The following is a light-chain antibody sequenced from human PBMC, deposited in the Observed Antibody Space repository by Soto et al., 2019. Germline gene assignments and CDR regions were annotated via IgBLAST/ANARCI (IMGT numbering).Light chain of an antibody. V-gene: IGLV2-23*02. CDR3: CSYAGSSTPLV. CDR1: SSDVGNYNL. Sequence: QSALTQPASVSGSRGQSITISCTGTSSDVGNYNLLSWYQKHPGKAPKLLIYEVTQRPSGVTNRFSGSKSGNTASLTISGLQAEDEADYYCCSYAGSSTPLVFGGGTQLTVL. CDR2: EVT. J-gene: IGLJ7*01.